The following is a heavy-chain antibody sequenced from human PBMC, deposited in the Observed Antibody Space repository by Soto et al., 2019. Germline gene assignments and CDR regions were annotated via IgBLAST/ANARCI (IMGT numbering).Heavy chain of an antibody. CDR3: AISPRQPRYLDGLDI. Sequence: SETLSLTCTVSGGSISSTSYYWGWIRQPPGKGLEWIGSIYSSGSTYYNPSLKSRVTISVDTSKNQFSLKLSSVTAADTAVYYCAISPRQPRYLDGLDIWGQGTTVTVSS. J-gene: IGHJ6*02. V-gene: IGHV4-39*01. D-gene: IGHD1-1*01. CDR1: GGSISSTSYY. CDR2: IYSSGST.